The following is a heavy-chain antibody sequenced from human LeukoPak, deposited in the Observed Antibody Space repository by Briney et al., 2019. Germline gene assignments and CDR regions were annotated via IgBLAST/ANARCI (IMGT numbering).Heavy chain of an antibody. CDR2: IYYSGST. CDR1: GGSISSYY. V-gene: IGHV4-59*01. D-gene: IGHD4-11*01. CDR3: ARGDTMTTAGLDY. Sequence: PSETLSLTCTVSGGSISSYYWSWIRQPPGKGLEWIGYIYYSGSTNYNPSLKSRVTISVHTSKNQFSLKLSSVTAADTAVYYCARGDTMTTAGLDYWGQGTLVTVSS. J-gene: IGHJ4*02.